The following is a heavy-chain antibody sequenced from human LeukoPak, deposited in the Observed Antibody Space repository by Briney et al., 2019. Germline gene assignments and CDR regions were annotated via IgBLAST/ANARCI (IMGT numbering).Heavy chain of an antibody. D-gene: IGHD3-10*01. CDR2: INTDGSST. CDR3: ARGGWFGELSSSL. CDR1: AFTFRSYW. Sequence: PGGSLRLSCAASAFTFRSYWMHWVRQAPGKGLAWVSRINTDGSSTTYADSVKGRFTIFRDNARNTLYLQMNSLRADDTALYFCARGGWFGELSSSLWGQGTLVTVSS. J-gene: IGHJ4*02. V-gene: IGHV3-74*01.